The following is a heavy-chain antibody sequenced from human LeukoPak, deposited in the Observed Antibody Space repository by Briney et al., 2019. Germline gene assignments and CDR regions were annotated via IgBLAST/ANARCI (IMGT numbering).Heavy chain of an antibody. CDR2: INPSGGST. CDR1: GYTFTSYY. V-gene: IGHV1-46*01. CDR3: ARGVRAVYYDFWSGLDY. J-gene: IGHJ4*02. D-gene: IGHD3-3*01. Sequence: ASVKVSCKASGYTFTSYYMHWVRQAPGQGLEWMGIINPSGGSTSYAQKFQGRVTMTRDTSTSTVYMELSSLRSEDTAVYYCARGVRAVYYDFWSGLDYWGQGTLVTVSS.